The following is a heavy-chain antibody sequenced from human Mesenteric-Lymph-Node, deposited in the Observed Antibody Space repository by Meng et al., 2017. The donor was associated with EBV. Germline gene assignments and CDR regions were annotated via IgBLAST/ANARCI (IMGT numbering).Heavy chain of an antibody. V-gene: IGHV3-33*01. Sequence: VQLVESGGGVVQPGRSLRLSCAASGFTFSSYDIHWVRQAPGKGLEWVAVIWSDGSYQYYADSVKGRFTMSRDNSKNTVYLQLNSLRAEDTAVYYCARDLKRETYDYWGQGTLVTVSS. CDR1: GFTFSSYD. CDR3: ARDLKRETYDY. CDR2: IWSDGSYQ. J-gene: IGHJ4*02.